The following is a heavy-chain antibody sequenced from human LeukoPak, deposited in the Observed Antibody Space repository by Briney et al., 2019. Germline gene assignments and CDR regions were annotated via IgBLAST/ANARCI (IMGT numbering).Heavy chain of an antibody. J-gene: IGHJ4*02. CDR3: ARYSRYPTYYFDY. CDR1: GGSFSGYY. CDR2: INHSGST. V-gene: IGHV4-34*01. D-gene: IGHD5-12*01. Sequence: PSETLSLTCAVYGGSFSGYYWSWIRQPPGKGLEWIGEINHSGSTNYNPSLKSRVTISVDTSKNQFSLKLSSVTAADTAVYYCARYSRYPTYYFDYWGQGTLVTVSS.